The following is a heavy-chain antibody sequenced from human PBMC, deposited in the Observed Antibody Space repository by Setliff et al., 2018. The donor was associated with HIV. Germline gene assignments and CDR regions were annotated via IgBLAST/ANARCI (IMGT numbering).Heavy chain of an antibody. CDR1: GFILSSYS. J-gene: IGHJ5*02. D-gene: IGHD3-3*01. CDR2: ISSSSSYI. V-gene: IGHV3-21*01. CDR3: ARGGPLEWSYYPRPNWFDP. Sequence: PGGSLRLSCAASGFILSSYSMNWVRQAPGKGLEWVSSISSSSSYIYYADSVKGRLTISRDTAKNSLFLQMSSLRVEDTAVYYCARGGPLEWSYYPRPNWFDPWGQGTLVTVSS.